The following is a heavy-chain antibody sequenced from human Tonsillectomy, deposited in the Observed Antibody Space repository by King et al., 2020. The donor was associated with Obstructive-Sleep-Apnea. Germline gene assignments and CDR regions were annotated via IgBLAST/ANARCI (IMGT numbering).Heavy chain of an antibody. D-gene: IGHD5-12*01. CDR1: VVPISGYY. CDR3: ARVGSGYDYNYFDF. CDR2: NHYSGSP. V-gene: IGHV4-59*01. J-gene: IGHJ4*02. Sequence: VQLQESGPGLVTPSETLSLTCTVSVVPISGYYWSLGRRPPGNGLEGIGYNHYSGSPPYSPSPKSRFTISVDTSKTQFSLKLSSVTAADTAVYYCARVGSGYDYNYFDFWGQGTLVTVSS.